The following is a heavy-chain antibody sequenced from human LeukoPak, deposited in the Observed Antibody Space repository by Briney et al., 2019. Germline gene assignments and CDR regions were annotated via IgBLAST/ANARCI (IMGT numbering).Heavy chain of an antibody. CDR2: IKSKSDGGTT. Sequence: GSLRLSCAASGFTFSNAWMSWVRQAPGKGLEWVGRIKSKSDGGTTYYTTPVKGRFTISRDDSRNTLFLQMNSLKTEDTAVYYCVTGIAVAAYWGQEPWSPSLQ. V-gene: IGHV3-15*01. CDR3: VTGIAVAAY. D-gene: IGHD6-19*01. J-gene: IGHJ4*01. CDR1: GFTFSNAW.